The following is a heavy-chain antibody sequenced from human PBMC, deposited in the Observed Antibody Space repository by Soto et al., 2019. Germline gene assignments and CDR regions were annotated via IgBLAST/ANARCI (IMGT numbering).Heavy chain of an antibody. CDR3: ARRYCSAENCLSHAFDK. CDR2: IYWDDTQ. D-gene: IGHD2-15*01. J-gene: IGHJ3*02. CDR1: GFSLSTSRVG. Sequence: QITLKESGPTLVKPTQTLTLTCTLSGFSLSTSRVGVGWIRQPPGKALEWLAVIYWDDTQRYSSSLQSRLSITKDTAGNQVGLTMTDMDPVDTATYYCARRYCSAENCLSHAFDKWGQGTIVTVSS. V-gene: IGHV2-5*02.